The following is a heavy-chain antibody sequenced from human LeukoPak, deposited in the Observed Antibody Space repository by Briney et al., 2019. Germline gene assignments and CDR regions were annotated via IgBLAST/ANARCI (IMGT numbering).Heavy chain of an antibody. CDR1: GSTFSTYG. J-gene: IGHJ5*02. Sequence: GGSLRLPCTASGSTFSTYGMNWVRQAPGKGLGWLSYISTTSGTIYYADSVKGRFTISRENAKNSLYLQMNSLRAEDTAVYYCAGGYCSDGTCYRFDPWGQGTLVTVSS. CDR2: ISTTSGTI. D-gene: IGHD2-15*01. V-gene: IGHV3-48*01. CDR3: AGGYCSDGTCYRFDP.